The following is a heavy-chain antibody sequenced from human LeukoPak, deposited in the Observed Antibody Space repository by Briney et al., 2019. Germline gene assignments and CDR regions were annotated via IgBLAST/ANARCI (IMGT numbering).Heavy chain of an antibody. D-gene: IGHD5-12*01. Sequence: PSETLSLTCAVYGGSFSGYYWSWIRQPPGKGLEWIGEINHSGSTNYNPSLKGRVTISVDTSKNQFSLKLSSVTAADTAVYYCARVGGYSGYLNTYNWFDPWGQGTLVTVSS. CDR3: ARVGGYSGYLNTYNWFDP. CDR2: INHSGST. CDR1: GGSFSGYY. J-gene: IGHJ5*02. V-gene: IGHV4-34*01.